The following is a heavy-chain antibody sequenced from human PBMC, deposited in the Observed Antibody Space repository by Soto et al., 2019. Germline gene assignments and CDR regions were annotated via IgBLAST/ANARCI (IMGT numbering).Heavy chain of an antibody. CDR1: GYTFTGYY. CDR3: ARRMLSGLMFGSNFDY. Sequence: ASVKVSCTASGYTFTGYYMHWVRQAPGQGLEWMGWINPNSGGTNYAQKLQGRFTVSRDNAKNSLYLQMNSLRAEDTAVYYCARRMLSGLMFGSNFDYWGQGTLVTVSS. J-gene: IGHJ4*02. V-gene: IGHV1-2*02. D-gene: IGHD3-10*02. CDR2: INPNSGGT.